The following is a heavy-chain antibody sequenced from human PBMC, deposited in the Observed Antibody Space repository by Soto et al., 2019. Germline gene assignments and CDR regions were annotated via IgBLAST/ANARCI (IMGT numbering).Heavy chain of an antibody. CDR3: ARVGIEVADHLKWLDP. Sequence: ASVKVSCKASGGTFSSYAISWVRQAPGQGLEWMGGIIPIFGTANYAQKFQGRVTITADESTSTAYMELSSLRSEDTAVYYCARVGIEVADHLKWLDPWGQGTLVTVSS. J-gene: IGHJ5*02. CDR1: GGTFSSYA. CDR2: IIPIFGTA. D-gene: IGHD6-19*01. V-gene: IGHV1-69*13.